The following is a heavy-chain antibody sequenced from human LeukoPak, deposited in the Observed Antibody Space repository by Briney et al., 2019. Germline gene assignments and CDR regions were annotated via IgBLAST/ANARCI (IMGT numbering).Heavy chain of an antibody. V-gene: IGHV3-23*01. Sequence: GGSLRLSCAASGFTFSSYAMSWVRQAPGKGLEWVSAISGSGGSTYYADSVKGRFTISRDNSKNTLYLQMNSLRAEDTAVYYCAKAKHRAYCGGDCPTGGMDVWGQGTTVTVSS. CDR3: AKAKHRAYCGGDCPTGGMDV. CDR2: ISGSGGST. D-gene: IGHD2-21*02. CDR1: GFTFSSYA. J-gene: IGHJ6*02.